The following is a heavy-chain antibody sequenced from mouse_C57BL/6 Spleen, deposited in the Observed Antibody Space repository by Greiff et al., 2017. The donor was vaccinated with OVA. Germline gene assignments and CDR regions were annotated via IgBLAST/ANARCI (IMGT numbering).Heavy chain of an antibody. CDR3: ARSAVLDY. J-gene: IGHJ4*01. V-gene: IGHV1-82*01. CDR1: GYAFSSSW. CDR2: IYPGDGDT. Sequence: VQLQQSGPELVKPGASVKISCKASGYAFSSSWMNWVKQRPGQGLEWIGRIYPGDGDTNYNGKFKGKATLTADKSSSTAYMQLSSLTSEDSAVYFCARSAVLDYWGQGTSVTVSS.